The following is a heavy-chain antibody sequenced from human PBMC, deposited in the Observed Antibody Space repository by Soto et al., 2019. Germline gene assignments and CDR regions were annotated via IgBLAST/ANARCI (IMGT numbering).Heavy chain of an antibody. D-gene: IGHD3-22*01. V-gene: IGHV1-3*04. Sequence: ASVKVSCKASGYTFTSCAMHWVRQAPGQRLEWMGWINTGNGNTKYSQKFQGRVTLTRDTSASTAYMELSSLRSEDTAVYYCVRGTTYSDSSGSVRYFDYWGQGTLVTVSS. CDR3: VRGTTYSDSSGSVRYFDY. CDR2: INTGNGNT. J-gene: IGHJ4*02. CDR1: GYTFTSCA.